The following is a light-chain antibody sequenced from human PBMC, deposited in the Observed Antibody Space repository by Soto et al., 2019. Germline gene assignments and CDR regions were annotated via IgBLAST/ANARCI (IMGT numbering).Light chain of an antibody. CDR3: SSYAGSNNWV. V-gene: IGLV2-8*01. J-gene: IGLJ2*01. CDR2: EVS. Sequence: QSVLTQPPSASGSPGQSVTISCTGTSSDVGGYNYVSWYQQHPGKAPKPMIYEVSKRPSGVPDRFSGSKSGNTASLTVSGLQAEDEAAYYCSSYAGSNNWVFGGGTKLTVL. CDR1: SSDVGGYNY.